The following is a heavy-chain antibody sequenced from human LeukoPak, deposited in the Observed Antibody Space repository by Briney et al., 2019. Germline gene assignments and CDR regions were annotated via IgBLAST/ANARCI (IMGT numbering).Heavy chain of an antibody. Sequence: ASVKVSCKASGYSFTAYYIFWVRQAPGQGLEWMGWIKPSSGDAKSAQKFQDRVTITRDSSINTVYMEVTRLTSDDTALYYCVRGGSGWFYNSLDPWGQGTLVNVSS. CDR2: IKPSSGDA. CDR3: VRGGSGWFYNSLDP. J-gene: IGHJ5*02. D-gene: IGHD6-19*01. CDR1: GYSFTAYY. V-gene: IGHV1-2*02.